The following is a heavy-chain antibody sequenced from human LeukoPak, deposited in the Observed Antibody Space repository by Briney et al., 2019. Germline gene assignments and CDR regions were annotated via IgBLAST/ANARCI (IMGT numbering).Heavy chain of an antibody. D-gene: IGHD4-17*01. CDR2: IYPRDSDT. V-gene: IGHV5-51*01. CDR1: GYSFTSYW. J-gene: IGHJ4*02. Sequence: GESLKISCKGSGYSFTSYWIGWVRQMPGKSLEWRGIIYPRDSDTRYSPSFQGQVTISADKSISTAYLQWSSLKASDTAMYYCARPGYYGDYRFDFWGQGTLVTVSS. CDR3: ARPGYYGDYRFDF.